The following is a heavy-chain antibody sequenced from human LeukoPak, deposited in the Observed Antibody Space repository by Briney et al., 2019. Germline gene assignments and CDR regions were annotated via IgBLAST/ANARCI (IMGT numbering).Heavy chain of an antibody. CDR2: IYSGGST. V-gene: IGHV3-53*01. CDR1: GFTVSSNY. J-gene: IGHJ6*02. Sequence: GGSLRLSCAASGFTVSSNYMSWVRQAPGKGLEWVSVIYSGGSTYYADSVKGRFTNSRDNSKNTLYLQMNSLRAEDTAVYYCARVEPYGDPAYYYYGMDVWGQGTTVTVSS. CDR3: ARVEPYGDPAYYYYGMDV. D-gene: IGHD4-17*01.